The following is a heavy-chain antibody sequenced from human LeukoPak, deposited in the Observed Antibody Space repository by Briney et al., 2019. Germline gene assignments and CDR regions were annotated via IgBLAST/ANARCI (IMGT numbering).Heavy chain of an antibody. CDR1: GFSFSDYG. CDR3: ARDGGYSGYVLYYFDY. Sequence: PGGSLRLSCAASGFSFSDYGMHWVRQAPGKGLEWVAVIWYDGSNKYYADSVKGRFTISRDNSKNTLYLQMNSLRAEDTAVYYCARDGGYSGYVLYYFDYWGQGTLVTVSS. V-gene: IGHV3-33*08. D-gene: IGHD5-12*01. J-gene: IGHJ4*02. CDR2: IWYDGSNK.